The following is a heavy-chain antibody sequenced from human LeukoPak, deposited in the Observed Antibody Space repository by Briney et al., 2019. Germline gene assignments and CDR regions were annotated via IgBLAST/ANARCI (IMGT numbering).Heavy chain of an antibody. J-gene: IGHJ5*02. CDR1: GYTFTSYA. CDR2: INAGNGNT. V-gene: IGHV1-3*01. Sequence: ASVKVSCKASGYTFTSYAMHWVRQAPGQRLEWMGWINAGNGNTKYSQKFQGRVTITRDTSASTAYMELSSLRSEDTAVYYCATYKNDYGDYRNYFDPWGQGTLVTVSS. CDR3: ATYKNDYGDYRNYFDP. D-gene: IGHD4-17*01.